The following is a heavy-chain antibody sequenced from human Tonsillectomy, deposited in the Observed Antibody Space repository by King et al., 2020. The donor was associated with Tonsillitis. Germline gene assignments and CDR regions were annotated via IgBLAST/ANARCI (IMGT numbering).Heavy chain of an antibody. CDR1: GFTFSISA. CDR3: AKKGVDSSSSFDP. CDR2: ISGSGGST. J-gene: IGHJ5*02. D-gene: IGHD6-6*01. Sequence: VQLVESGGGLVQPGGSLRLSCAVSGFTFSISAMTWVRQAPGKGLEWVSAISGSGGSTYYAFSVKGRFTISRDNSKNTLYLQMSSLRAEDTALYYCAKKGVDSSSSFDPWGQGTLVTVPS. V-gene: IGHV3-23*04.